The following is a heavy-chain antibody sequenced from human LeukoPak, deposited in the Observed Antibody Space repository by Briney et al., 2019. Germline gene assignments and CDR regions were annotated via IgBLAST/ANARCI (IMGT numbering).Heavy chain of an antibody. D-gene: IGHD3-16*01. CDR3: ARGYDYVWGSYLLGY. CDR2: INPNSGGT. J-gene: IGHJ4*02. CDR1: GYTFTGYY. Sequence: ASVKVSCKASGYTFTGYYMHWVRQAPGQGLEWMGWINPNSGGTNYAQKFQGRVTMTRDTSISTAYMELSRLRSDDTAVYYCARGYDYVWGSYLLGYWGQGTLVTVSS. V-gene: IGHV1-2*02.